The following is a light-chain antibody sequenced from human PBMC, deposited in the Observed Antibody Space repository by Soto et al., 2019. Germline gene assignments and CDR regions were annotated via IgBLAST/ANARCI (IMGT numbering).Light chain of an antibody. Sequence: IVLTQSPGTLSLSPGERATLSCRASQSVSNNYLAWYQQKPGQAPRLLIYGACNRATGIPDRFSGSGSGTDFTLTISRLEPEDFAVYYCQQYGSSGTFGQGTKVE. CDR1: QSVSNNY. CDR3: QQYGSSGT. V-gene: IGKV3-20*01. CDR2: GAC. J-gene: IGKJ1*01.